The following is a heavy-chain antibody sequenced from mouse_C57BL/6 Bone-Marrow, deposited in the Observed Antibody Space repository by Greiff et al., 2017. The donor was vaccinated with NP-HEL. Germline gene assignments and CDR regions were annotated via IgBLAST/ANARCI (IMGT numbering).Heavy chain of an antibody. CDR1: GFSLTSYA. CDR2: IWTGGGT. Sequence: QVQLKESGPGLVAPSQSLSITCTVSGFSLTSYAISWVRQPPGKGLEWLGVIWTGGGTNYNSALKSRLSISKDNSKSQVFLKRNSLQTDDTARYYCARNRDYYGFDWYFDGWGTGTTVTVAS. V-gene: IGHV2-9-1*01. D-gene: IGHD1-2*01. J-gene: IGHJ1*03. CDR3: ARNRDYYGFDWYFDG.